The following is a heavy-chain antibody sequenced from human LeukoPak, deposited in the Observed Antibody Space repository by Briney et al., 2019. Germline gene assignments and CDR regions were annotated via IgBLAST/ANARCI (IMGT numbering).Heavy chain of an antibody. CDR3: AATVAGGYFDL. J-gene: IGHJ2*01. Sequence: PGRSLRLSCAASGFTFSSYSMNWVRQAPGKGLEWVSSISSSSSYIYYADSVKGRFTISRDNAKNSLYLQMNSLRAEDTAVYYCAATVAGGYFDLWGRGTLVTVSS. CDR2: ISSSSSYI. V-gene: IGHV3-21*01. D-gene: IGHD4-23*01. CDR1: GFTFSSYS.